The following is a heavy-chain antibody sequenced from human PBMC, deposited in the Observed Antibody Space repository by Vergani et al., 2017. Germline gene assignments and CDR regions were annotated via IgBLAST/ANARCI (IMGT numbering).Heavy chain of an antibody. CDR2: MNPNSGNT. CDR3: ARGNYYDSSGYYYDAFDI. Sequence: VSCKASGYTFTSYDINWVRQATGQGLEWMGWMNPNSGNTGYAQKSQGRVTMTRNTSISTAYMELSSLRSEDTAVYYCARGNYYDSSGYYYDAFDIWGQGTMVTVSS. CDR1: GYTFTSYD. D-gene: IGHD3-22*01. J-gene: IGHJ3*02. V-gene: IGHV1-8*01.